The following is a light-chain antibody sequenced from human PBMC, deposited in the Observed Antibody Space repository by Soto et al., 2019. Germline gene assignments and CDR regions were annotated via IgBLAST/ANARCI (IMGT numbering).Light chain of an antibody. CDR2: EVS. CDR1: SSDVGDYNY. Sequence: QSVLTQPASVSGSSGQSITISCTGTSSDVGDYNYVSWYQHHPDKAPKLMIYEVSNRPSGVSSRFSGSKSGNTASLTISGLQAEDEADYYCSSYTSSGTVVFGGGTKLTVL. CDR3: SSYTSSGTVV. J-gene: IGLJ2*01. V-gene: IGLV2-14*01.